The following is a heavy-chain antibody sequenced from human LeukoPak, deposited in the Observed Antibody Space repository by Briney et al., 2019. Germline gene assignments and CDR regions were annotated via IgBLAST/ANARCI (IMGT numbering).Heavy chain of an antibody. CDR3: AKDFPHYYESSHGMDA. J-gene: IGHJ6*02. V-gene: IGHV3-23*01. CDR2: ITESGGTT. D-gene: IGHD3-22*01. Sequence: GGSLRLSCAASGFTFSSYAMNWVRQAPGKGLEWVSVITESGGTTYYTDSVKGRFTISRDNSKNTLYLQMNSLRAEDAAVYYCAKDFPHYYESSHGMDAWGQGTTVTVSS. CDR1: GFTFSSYA.